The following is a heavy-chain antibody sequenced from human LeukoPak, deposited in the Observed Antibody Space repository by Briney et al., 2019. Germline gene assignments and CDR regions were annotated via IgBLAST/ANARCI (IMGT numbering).Heavy chain of an antibody. J-gene: IGHJ6*02. D-gene: IGHD6-19*01. CDR1: GFTFSSYG. V-gene: IGHV3-30*02. CDR3: AKDIIAGWGGYYYYYGMDV. CDR2: IRYDGSNK. Sequence: GGSLRLSCAASGFTFSSYGMHWVRQAPGKGLEWVAFIRYDGSNKYYADSVKGRFTISRDNSKNTLYLQMNSLRAEDTAVYYCAKDIIAGWGGYYYYYGMDVWGQGTTVTVSS.